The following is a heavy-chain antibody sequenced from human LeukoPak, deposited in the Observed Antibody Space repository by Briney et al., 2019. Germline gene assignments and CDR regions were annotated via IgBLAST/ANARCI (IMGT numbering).Heavy chain of an antibody. J-gene: IGHJ6*04. CDR3: ASPGMVRGVNRYYYYYYGMDV. Sequence: SETLSLTCAVYGGSFSGYYFSWIRQPPGKGLEWIGEINHSVSTNYNPSPKSRVTVSVDTHKNQFSLKLSSVTAADTAVYYCASPGMVRGVNRYYYYYYGMDVWGKGTTVTVSS. D-gene: IGHD3-10*01. CDR1: GGSFSGYY. CDR2: INHSVST. V-gene: IGHV4-34*01.